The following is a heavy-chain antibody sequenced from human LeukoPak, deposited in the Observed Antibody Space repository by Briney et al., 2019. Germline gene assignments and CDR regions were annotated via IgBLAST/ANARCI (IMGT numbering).Heavy chain of an antibody. CDR2: INPSGGST. V-gene: IGHV1-46*01. J-gene: IGHJ4*02. Sequence: ASVKVSCKASGYTFTSYYMHWVRRAPGQGLEWMGIINPSGGSTSYAQKFQGRVTMTMDTSTSTVYMELSSLRSEDTAVYYCARAQETAYYYDSSGYWEFDYWGQGTLVTVSS. CDR1: GYTFTSYY. CDR3: ARAQETAYYYDSSGYWEFDY. D-gene: IGHD3-22*01.